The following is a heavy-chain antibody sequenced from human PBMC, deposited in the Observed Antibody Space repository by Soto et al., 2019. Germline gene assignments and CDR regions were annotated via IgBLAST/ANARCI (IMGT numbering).Heavy chain of an antibody. CDR2: IIPILGIA. D-gene: IGHD6-6*01. Sequence: QVQLVQSGAEVKKPGSSVKVSCKASGGTFSSYTISWVRQAPGQGLEWMGRIIPILGIANYAQKFQGRVTITADKATSTAYMELSSLRSEDTAVYYWADDDSGSGYWGQGTLVTVSS. V-gene: IGHV1-69*02. CDR3: ADDDSGSGY. CDR1: GGTFSSYT. J-gene: IGHJ4*02.